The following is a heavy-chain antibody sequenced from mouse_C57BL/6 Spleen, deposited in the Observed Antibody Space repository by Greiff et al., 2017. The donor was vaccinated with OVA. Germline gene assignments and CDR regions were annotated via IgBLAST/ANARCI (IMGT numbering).Heavy chain of an antibody. D-gene: IGHD2-4*01. CDR1: GYTFTDYE. CDR3: TRYLYDYDWFAY. J-gene: IGHJ3*01. V-gene: IGHV1-15*01. Sequence: VQRVESGAELVRPGASVTLSCKASGYTFTDYEMHWVKQTPVHGLEWIGAIDPETGGTAYNQKFKGKAILTADKSSSTAYMELRSLTSEDSAVYYCTRYLYDYDWFAYWGQGTLVTVSA. CDR2: IDPETGGT.